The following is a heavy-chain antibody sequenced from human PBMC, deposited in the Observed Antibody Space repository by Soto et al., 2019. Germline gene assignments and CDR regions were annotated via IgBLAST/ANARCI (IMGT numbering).Heavy chain of an antibody. CDR1: GFTVSSSY. CDR3: ARSFRGGLLIYYYMDV. CDR2: IYSGGST. V-gene: IGHV3-66*01. Sequence: GGSLRLSCAASGFTVSSSYMSWVRQAPGKGLEWVSVIYSGGSTYYADSVKGRFTISRDNSKNTLYLQMNSLRAEDTAVYYCARSFRGGLLIYYYMDVWGKGTTVTVSS. J-gene: IGHJ6*03. D-gene: IGHD3-10*01.